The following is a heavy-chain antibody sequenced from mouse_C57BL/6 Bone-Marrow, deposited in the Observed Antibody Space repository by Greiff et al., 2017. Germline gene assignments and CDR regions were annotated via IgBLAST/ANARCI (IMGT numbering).Heavy chain of an antibody. D-gene: IGHD1-1*01. CDR2: LYIGNGYT. CDR1: GYTFTSYG. J-gene: IGHJ4*01. Sequence: VQLQQSGAELVRPGSSVKMSCKTSGYTFTSYGINWVKQRPGQVLEWIGYLYIGNGYTEYNEKFRGKATLTSDTSSSTAYMQLSSLTSEDSAIYFCAREGITTVVARDAMDYWGQGTSVTVSS. CDR3: AREGITTVVARDAMDY. V-gene: IGHV1-58*01.